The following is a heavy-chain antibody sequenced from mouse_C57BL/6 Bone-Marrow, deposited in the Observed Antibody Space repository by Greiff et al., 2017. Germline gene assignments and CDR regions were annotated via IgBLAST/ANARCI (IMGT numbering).Heavy chain of an antibody. CDR1: GFTFTSYW. D-gene: IGHD2-5*01. V-gene: IGHV1-5*01. CDR3: TCSNYHYYDMDY. CDR2: IYPGNSDT. Sequence: VQLQQSGTVLARPGASVKMSCKTSGFTFTSYWMHWVKQRPGQGLEWIGAIYPGNSDTSYTQKFKGKANLTAVTSASTAYMELSSLTNEDSAVYDCTCSNYHYYDMDYWGQGTSVTVSS. J-gene: IGHJ4*01.